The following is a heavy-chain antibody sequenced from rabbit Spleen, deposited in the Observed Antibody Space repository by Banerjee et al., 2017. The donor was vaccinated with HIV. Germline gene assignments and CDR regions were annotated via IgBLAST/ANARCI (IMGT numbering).Heavy chain of an antibody. CDR2: IRSGSSGST. V-gene: IGHV1S40*01. CDR3: ARGEHFSVGFSAFAIYLDL. D-gene: IGHD6-1*01. Sequence: QSLEESGGDLVKPGASLTLTCTASGFDFSSYWMSWVRQAPGKGLEWIACIRSGSSGSTYYASWAKGRFTISKTSSPTVTLQMTSLTAADTATYFCARGEHFSVGFSAFAIYLDLWGQGTLVTVS. J-gene: IGHJ4*01. CDR1: GFDFSSYW.